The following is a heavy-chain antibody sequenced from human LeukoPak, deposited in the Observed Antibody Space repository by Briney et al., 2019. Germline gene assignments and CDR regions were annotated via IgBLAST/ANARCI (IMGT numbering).Heavy chain of an antibody. D-gene: IGHD1-1*01. V-gene: IGHV5-51*01. CDR1: GYSFTSNW. J-gene: IGHJ4*02. Sequence: GESLKISCKGSGYSFTSNWIGWVRQLPGKGLEWMGVIYPGDSDTTYSPSFQGQVTISADKSISTAYLQWSSLKASDTAMYYCARGDNWNGESFDYWGQGTLVTVSS. CDR3: ARGDNWNGESFDY. CDR2: IYPGDSDT.